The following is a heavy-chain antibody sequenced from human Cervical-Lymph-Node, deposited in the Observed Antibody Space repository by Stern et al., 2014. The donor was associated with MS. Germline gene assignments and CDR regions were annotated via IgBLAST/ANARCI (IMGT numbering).Heavy chain of an antibody. CDR1: GFTFDDYA. Sequence: EVQLVESGGGLVQPGRSLRLSCAASGFTFDDYAMHWVRQAPGKGLEWVSGISWNSGSMGYADSVKGRFTISRDNAKNSLYLQMNSLRAEDTALYYCAKVRYCSGGSCYYFDYWGQGTLVTVSS. V-gene: IGHV3-9*01. CDR3: AKVRYCSGGSCYYFDY. J-gene: IGHJ4*02. CDR2: ISWNSGSM. D-gene: IGHD2-15*01.